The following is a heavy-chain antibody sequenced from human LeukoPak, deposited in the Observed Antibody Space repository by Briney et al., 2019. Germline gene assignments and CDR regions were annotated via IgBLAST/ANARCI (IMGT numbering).Heavy chain of an antibody. CDR2: VSHDGSTQ. CDR3: ARAIVGTENFDY. D-gene: IGHD5-12*01. Sequence: PGGSLRLSCAASGFSFTIYAMHWVRQAPGKGLEWVAVVSHDGSTQYYTDSVRGRFTISRDNSKSTFYLQMNRLRTDDTAVYFCARAIVGTENFDYWGQGTLVTVSS. CDR1: GFSFTIYA. V-gene: IGHV3-30*10. J-gene: IGHJ4*02.